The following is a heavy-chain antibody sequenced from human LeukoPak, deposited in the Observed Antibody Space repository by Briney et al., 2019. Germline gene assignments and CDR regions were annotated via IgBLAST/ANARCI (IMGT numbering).Heavy chain of an antibody. CDR1: GFTFSAYN. CDR2: ITTSSTYM. Sequence: GGSLRLSCAASGFTFSAYNMNWVRRTPGKGLEWVSSITTSSTYMFYADSVRGRFTISRDNAKNSLYLQMNSLRAEDTAVYYCARDGSGSSWYSDWFDPWGQGTLVTVSS. D-gene: IGHD6-13*01. J-gene: IGHJ5*02. V-gene: IGHV3-21*01. CDR3: ARDGSGSSWYSDWFDP.